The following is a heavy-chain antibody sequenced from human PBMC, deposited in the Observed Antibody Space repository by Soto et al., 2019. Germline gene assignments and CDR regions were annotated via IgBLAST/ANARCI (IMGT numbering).Heavy chain of an antibody. J-gene: IGHJ6*02. CDR3: ARGRDEYKLGNV. D-gene: IGHD7-27*01. CDR1: GGSLSDYY. V-gene: IGHV4-34*01. Sequence: SETLSLTCAVYGGSLSDYYWSWIRQSPGKGLEWIGEIHPSGSTDYNPSLKSRVTISIDTSKHQFSLKLTSVTAADTAVYNCARGRDEYKLGNVWGPGTTVTVSS. CDR2: IHPSGST.